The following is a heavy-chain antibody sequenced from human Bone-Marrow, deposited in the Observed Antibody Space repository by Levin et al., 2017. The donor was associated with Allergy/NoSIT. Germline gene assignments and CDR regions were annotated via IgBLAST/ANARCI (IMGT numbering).Heavy chain of an antibody. D-gene: IGHD3-16*01. CDR1: GFTFSSYD. CDR2: IGTAGDT. V-gene: IGHV3-13*01. J-gene: IGHJ4*02. CDR3: ARTITFGGVIVFDY. Sequence: GESLKISCAASGFTFSSYDMHWVHQATGKGLEWVSAIGTAGDTYYPGSVKGRFTISRENAKNSLYLQMNSLRAGDTAVYYCARTITFGGVIVFDYWGQGTLVTVSS.